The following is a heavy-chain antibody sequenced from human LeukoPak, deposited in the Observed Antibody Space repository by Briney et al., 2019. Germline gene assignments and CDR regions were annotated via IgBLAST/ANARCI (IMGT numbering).Heavy chain of an antibody. V-gene: IGHV3-21*01. CDR3: ARLSDSSGEFDY. CDR1: GFTFSSYS. D-gene: IGHD3-22*01. Sequence: KTGGSXXLSXAXXGFTFSSYSMNWGRQAPGKGVEWVSSISSSSSYIYYADSVKGRFTIYRDNAKKSLYLKMNRLRAEDTAVYYCARLSDSSGEFDYWGQGTLVTVSS. CDR2: ISSSSSYI. J-gene: IGHJ4*02.